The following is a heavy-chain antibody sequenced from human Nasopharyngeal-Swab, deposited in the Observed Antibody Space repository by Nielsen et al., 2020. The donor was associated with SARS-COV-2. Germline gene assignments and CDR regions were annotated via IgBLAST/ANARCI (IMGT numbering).Heavy chain of an antibody. J-gene: IGHJ4*02. CDR1: GGSFSGYY. V-gene: IGHV4-34*01. Sequence: SETLSLTCAVYGGSFSGYYWSWIRQPPGKGLEWIGEINRSGSTNYNPSLKSRVTISVDTSKNQFSLKLSSVTAADTAVYYCARGGIAARVFPFDYWGQGTLVTVSS. D-gene: IGHD6-25*01. CDR2: INRSGST. CDR3: ARGGIAARVFPFDY.